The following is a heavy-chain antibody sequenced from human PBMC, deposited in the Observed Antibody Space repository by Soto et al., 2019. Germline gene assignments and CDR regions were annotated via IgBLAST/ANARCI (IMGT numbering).Heavy chain of an antibody. CDR2: ISSSSSYT. J-gene: IGHJ6*02. D-gene: IGHD6-13*01. V-gene: IGHV3-11*06. Sequence: PGGSLSLSCTASSFSLDEYAMHWVRQAPGKGLEWVSSISSSSSYTNYADSVKGRFTISRDNAKNSLYLQMNSLRAEDTAVYYCARVRQQQLVWAFVDVWGQGTTVTVSS. CDR3: ARVRQQQLVWAFVDV. CDR1: SFSLDEYA.